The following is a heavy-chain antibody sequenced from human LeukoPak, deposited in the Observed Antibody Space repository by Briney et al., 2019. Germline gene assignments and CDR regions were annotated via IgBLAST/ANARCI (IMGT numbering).Heavy chain of an antibody. V-gene: IGHV3-69-1*01. CDR1: GFSLSTFN. J-gene: IGHJ5*01. D-gene: IGHD6-13*01. CDR2: ISGTGSV. CDR3: ARDLPGSSWYALDS. Sequence: GGSLRLSCAASGFSLSTFNMNWVRQAPGKGLEWVSCISGTGSVYYAASVRGRFTISRDNAGNSLFLQLDSLRTEDTAVYFCARDLPGSSWYALDSWGQGTLVTVSS.